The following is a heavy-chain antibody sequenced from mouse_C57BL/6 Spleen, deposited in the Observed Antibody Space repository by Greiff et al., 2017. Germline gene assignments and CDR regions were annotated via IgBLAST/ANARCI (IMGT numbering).Heavy chain of an antibody. CDR2: ISDGGSYT. J-gene: IGHJ4*01. CDR3: ARPYSNYAAMNY. Sequence: VQLKESGGGLVKPGGSLKLSCAASGFTFSSYAMSWVRQTPEKRLEWVATISDGGSYTYYPDNVKGRFTISRDNAKNNLYLQMSHLKSEDTAMYYCARPYSNYAAMNYWGQGTSVTVSS. V-gene: IGHV5-4*01. CDR1: GFTFSSYA. D-gene: IGHD2-5*01.